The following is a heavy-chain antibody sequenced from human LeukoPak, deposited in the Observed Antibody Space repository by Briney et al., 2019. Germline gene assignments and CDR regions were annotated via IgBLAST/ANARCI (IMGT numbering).Heavy chain of an antibody. D-gene: IGHD1-26*01. J-gene: IGHJ4*02. CDR2: ISSSSSYI. V-gene: IGHV3-21*01. Sequence: GGSLRLSCAASGFTFSSYSMNWLRQAPGKGLEWVSSISSSSSYIYYADSVKGRFTISRDNAKNSLYLQMNSLRAEDTAVYYCARGRWELRAWDYWGQGTLVTVSS. CDR3: ARGRWELRAWDY. CDR1: GFTFSSYS.